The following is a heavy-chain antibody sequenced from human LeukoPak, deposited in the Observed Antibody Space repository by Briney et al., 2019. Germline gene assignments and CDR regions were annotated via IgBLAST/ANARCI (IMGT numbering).Heavy chain of an antibody. CDR3: ARDSPYYCSSTSCYTGDALDI. Sequence: ASVRVSCKASGYTFTSYGISWVRQAPGQGLEWMGWISAYNGNTNYAQKLQGRVTMTTDTSTSTAYMELRSLRSDDTAVYYCARDSPYYCSSTSCYTGDALDIWGQGTMVTLSS. D-gene: IGHD2-2*02. CDR1: GYTFTSYG. V-gene: IGHV1-18*01. J-gene: IGHJ3*02. CDR2: ISAYNGNT.